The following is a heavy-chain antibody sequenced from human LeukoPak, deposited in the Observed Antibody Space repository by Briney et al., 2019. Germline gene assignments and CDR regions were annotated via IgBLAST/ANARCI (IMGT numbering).Heavy chain of an antibody. D-gene: IGHD3-10*01. J-gene: IGHJ4*02. V-gene: IGHV4-59*01. Sequence: SETLSLTCTVSGGSISSYYWSWIRQPPGKGLEWSWYIYYSGSTNYNPSLKSRVTISVDTSKNQFSLKLGSVTAADTAVYYCASKGYYGSGRFDYWGQGTLVTVSS. CDR3: ASKGYYGSGRFDY. CDR2: IYYSGST. CDR1: GGSISSYY.